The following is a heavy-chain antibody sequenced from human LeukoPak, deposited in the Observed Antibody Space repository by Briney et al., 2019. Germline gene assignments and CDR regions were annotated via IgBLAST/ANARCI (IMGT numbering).Heavy chain of an antibody. Sequence: SETLSLTCTVSGGSISSYYWSWIRQPPGKGLEWIGYIYYTGSTNYNPSLKSRVTISVDRSKNQLSLKLRSVTAADTAVYYCARDRWGRGPSGLDYWGQRTLVTVSS. J-gene: IGHJ4*02. CDR3: ARDRWGRGPSGLDY. CDR2: IYYTGST. D-gene: IGHD3-10*01. V-gene: IGHV4-59*01. CDR1: GGSISSYY.